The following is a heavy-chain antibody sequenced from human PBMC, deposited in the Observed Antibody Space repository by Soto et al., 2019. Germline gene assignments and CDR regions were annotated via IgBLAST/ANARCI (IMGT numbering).Heavy chain of an antibody. Sequence: QVQLVQSGAEVKKPGASVKVSCKASGYTFTSYAMHWVRQAPGQRLDWMGWINDGNGNTKYSQKFQGRVTITRDTSASTAYMELSSLRSEDTAVYYCARGLRGGDADWFDPWGQGTLVTVSS. CDR3: ARGLRGGDADWFDP. D-gene: IGHD2-21*02. CDR2: INDGNGNT. CDR1: GYTFTSYA. V-gene: IGHV1-3*01. J-gene: IGHJ5*02.